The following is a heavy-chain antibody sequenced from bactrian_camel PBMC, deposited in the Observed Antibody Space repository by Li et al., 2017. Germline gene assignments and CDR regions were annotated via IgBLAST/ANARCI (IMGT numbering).Heavy chain of an antibody. CDR3: VAWEAGY. CDR2: ISAYGGTS. Sequence: QVQLVESGGGSVQAGGSLRLSCAASGYIDSYGAMGWFRQAPGKEREGVAAISAYGGTSYYADSVKGRFTISRDNAKNTVHLQVNSLKPEDSALYYCVAWEAGYWGQGTQVTVS. CDR1: GYIDSYGA. V-gene: IGHV3S54*01. J-gene: IGHJ6*01.